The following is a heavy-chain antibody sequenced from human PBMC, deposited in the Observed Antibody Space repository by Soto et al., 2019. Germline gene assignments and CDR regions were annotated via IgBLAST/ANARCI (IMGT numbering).Heavy chain of an antibody. CDR3: ARKARFYPPSWYFDL. D-gene: IGHD3-3*01. CDR2: ISSSGSTI. V-gene: IGHV3-11*01. CDR1: GFTFSEYY. J-gene: IGHJ2*01. Sequence: GGSLRLSCAASGFTFSEYYMSWIRQAPGKGLEWVSYISSSGSTIYYADSVKGRFTISRDNAKNSLYLQMNSLRAEDTAVYYCARKARFYPPSWYFDLWGRGTLVTVSS.